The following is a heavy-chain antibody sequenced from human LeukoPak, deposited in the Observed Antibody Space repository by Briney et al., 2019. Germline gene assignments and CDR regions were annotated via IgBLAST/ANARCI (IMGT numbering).Heavy chain of an antibody. CDR1: GFTFSSYW. Sequence: GGSLRLSCAASGFTFSSYWMHWVRQAPGKGLVWVSRINTDGSSTSYADSVKGRFTISRDNAKNTLYLQMNSLRAEDTAVYYCARDPPKSGYAFDIWGQGTMVTVSS. CDR3: ARDPPKSGYAFDI. V-gene: IGHV3-74*01. J-gene: IGHJ3*02. D-gene: IGHD3-10*01. CDR2: INTDGSST.